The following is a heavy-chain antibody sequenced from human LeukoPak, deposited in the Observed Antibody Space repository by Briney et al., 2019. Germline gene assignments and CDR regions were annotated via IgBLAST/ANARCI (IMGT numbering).Heavy chain of an antibody. Sequence: GGFLRLSCAASGFTFSSYAMSWVRQAPGKGLEWVSAISGSGGSTYYADSVKGRFTISRDNSKNTLYLQMNSLRAEDTAVYYCAKVPYSSSWYAPEFDYWGQGTLVTVSS. CDR1: GFTFSSYA. D-gene: IGHD6-13*01. J-gene: IGHJ4*02. V-gene: IGHV3-23*01. CDR2: ISGSGGST. CDR3: AKVPYSSSWYAPEFDY.